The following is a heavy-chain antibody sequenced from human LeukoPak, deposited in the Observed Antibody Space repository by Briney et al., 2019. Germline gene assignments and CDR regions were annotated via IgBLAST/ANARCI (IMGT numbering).Heavy chain of an antibody. V-gene: IGHV3-74*01. CDR2: INGDGSST. CDR3: ARGPTHYYDSSGYYY. Sequence: GGSLRLSCAASGFTFSSYWMHWVRQAPGKGLVWVSRINGDGSSTAYADSVKGRFTISRDNAKNTLYLQMNSLRAEDTAVYYCARGPTHYYDSSGYYYWGQGTLVTVSS. J-gene: IGHJ4*02. D-gene: IGHD3-22*01. CDR1: GFTFSSYW.